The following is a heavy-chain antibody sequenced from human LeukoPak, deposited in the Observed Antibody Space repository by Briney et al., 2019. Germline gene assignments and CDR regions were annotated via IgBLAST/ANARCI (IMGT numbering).Heavy chain of an antibody. D-gene: IGHD3-3*01. CDR1: GFTFSSYA. CDR2: ISGSGGST. V-gene: IGHV3-23*01. Sequence: GGSLRLSCAASGFTFSSYAMSWVRQAPGKGLEWVSAISGSGGSTYYTDSVKGRFTISRDNSKNTLYLQMNSLRAEDTAVYYCAKEYYDFWSGYPHDYWGQGTLVTVSS. CDR3: AKEYYDFWSGYPHDY. J-gene: IGHJ4*02.